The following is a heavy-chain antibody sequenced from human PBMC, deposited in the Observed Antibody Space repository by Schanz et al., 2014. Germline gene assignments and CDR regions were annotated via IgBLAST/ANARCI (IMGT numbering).Heavy chain of an antibody. V-gene: IGHV3-48*04. D-gene: IGHD3-3*02. CDR1: GVTFSSYA. CDR3: AQTRGAFMGPIDN. CDR2: ISSGGRNI. J-gene: IGHJ4*02. Sequence: EVQLLESGGGFVQPGGSLRLSCVASGVTFSSYAMSWVRQASGKGLEWVPSISSGGRNISYADSLKGRFTISRDNARNSLYLQLNSLRVEDSGVYFCAQTRGAFMGPIDNWGQGVRVIVSS.